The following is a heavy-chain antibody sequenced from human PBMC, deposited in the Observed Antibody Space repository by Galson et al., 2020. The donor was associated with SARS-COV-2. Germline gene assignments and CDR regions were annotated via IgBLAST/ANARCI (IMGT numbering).Heavy chain of an antibody. D-gene: IGHD1-1*01. J-gene: IGHJ3*02. Sequence: GGSLRLSCAASGSTFSSYWMSWVRQAPGKGLDWVANIKHDGSEKYYVDSVKGRFTISRDNAKNSLYLQMNSLRAEDTAVYYCAKEERVLRGGAFDMWGQVTMVTVSS. CDR3: AKEERVLRGGAFDM. V-gene: IGHV3-7*03. CDR1: GSTFSSYW. CDR2: IKHDGSEK.